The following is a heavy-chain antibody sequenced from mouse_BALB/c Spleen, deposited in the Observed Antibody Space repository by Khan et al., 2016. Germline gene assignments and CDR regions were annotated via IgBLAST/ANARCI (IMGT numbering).Heavy chain of an antibody. CDR1: GFTFSDYY. CDR2: TSDVGGST. J-gene: IGHJ4*01. CDR3: ARHGNYAMAY. Sequence: EVKLVESGGGLVQPGGSLKLSCATSGFTFSDYYMYWVRQTPEKRLEWVAHTSDVGGSTYYPDTVKGRFTISRDNAKNTLYLQMSRLKSEDTAMYHCARHGNYAMAYWGQGTSVTVSS. V-gene: IGHV5-12*02. D-gene: IGHD1-1*02.